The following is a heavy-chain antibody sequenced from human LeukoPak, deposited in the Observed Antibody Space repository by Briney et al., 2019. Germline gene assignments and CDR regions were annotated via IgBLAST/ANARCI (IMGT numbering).Heavy chain of an antibody. CDR3: ARDARGAAAADDAFDM. D-gene: IGHD6-13*01. CDR1: GYTLTELS. J-gene: IGHJ3*02. V-gene: IGHV1-24*01. Sequence: GASVKVSCKVSGYTLTELSMHWVRQAPGKGLEWMGGFDPEDGETIYAQKFQGRVTMTRDTSINTAYMELSNLRSEDTAVYYCARDARGAAAADDAFDMWGQGTMVIVSS. CDR2: FDPEDGET.